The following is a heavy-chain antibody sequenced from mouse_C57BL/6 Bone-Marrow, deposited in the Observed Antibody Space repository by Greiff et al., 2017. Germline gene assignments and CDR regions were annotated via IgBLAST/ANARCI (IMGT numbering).Heavy chain of an antibody. CDR1: GFTFSDYY. Sequence: DVTLVESGGGLVQPGGSLKLSCAASGFTFSDYYMYWVRQTPEKRLEWVAYISNGGGSTYYPDTVKGRCTISRDNAKNTLYLQMSRLKSEDTAMYYCARPSMDYWGQGTSVTVSS. CDR2: ISNGGGST. J-gene: IGHJ4*01. CDR3: ARPSMDY. V-gene: IGHV5-12*01.